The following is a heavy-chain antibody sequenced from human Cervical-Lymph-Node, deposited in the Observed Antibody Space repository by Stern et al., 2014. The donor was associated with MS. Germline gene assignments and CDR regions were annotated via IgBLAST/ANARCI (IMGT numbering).Heavy chain of an antibody. CDR2: VFPGGSDI. CDR3: ARQRYFDY. V-gene: IGHV5-51*01. J-gene: IGHJ4*02. Sequence: VQLVQSGPEVKRPGESLKISCQASGYTFTSYWIGRVRQVTGKGLGWFAIVFPGGSDIRSTPAFQAQGPISADKSSSTAYLQWNNLKASDTAIYYCARQRYFDYWGQGTLVTVSS. CDR1: GYTFTSYW.